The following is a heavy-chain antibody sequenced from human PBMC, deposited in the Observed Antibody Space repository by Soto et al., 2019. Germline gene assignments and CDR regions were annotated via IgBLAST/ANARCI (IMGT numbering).Heavy chain of an antibody. Sequence: QVQLQESGPGLVKPSGTLSLTCAVSGGSISSDYWWTWVRQPPGKGLEWIAEMYHSGSTNYNPSLKSRVTISVYNSKNQISLKLSSVTAADTAVYYCARVLSSGWSRFDYWGQGTLVTVSS. CDR2: MYHSGST. CDR3: ARVLSSGWSRFDY. D-gene: IGHD6-19*01. J-gene: IGHJ4*02. V-gene: IGHV4-4*02. CDR1: GGSISSDYW.